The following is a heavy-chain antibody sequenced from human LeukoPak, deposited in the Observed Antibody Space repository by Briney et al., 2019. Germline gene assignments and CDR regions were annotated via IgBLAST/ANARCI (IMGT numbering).Heavy chain of an antibody. D-gene: IGHD6-25*01. CDR3: ARDRGSSGQTSINNWFDP. Sequence: ASVKVSCKASGYTFTNYAMNWVRQAPGQGLEWMGWINTNTGNTTYAQGFTGRFVFSLDTSVSTAYLQISSLKAEDTAVYYCARDRGSSGQTSINNWFDPWGQGTLVTVSS. V-gene: IGHV7-4-1*02. J-gene: IGHJ5*02. CDR1: GYTFTNYA. CDR2: INTNTGNT.